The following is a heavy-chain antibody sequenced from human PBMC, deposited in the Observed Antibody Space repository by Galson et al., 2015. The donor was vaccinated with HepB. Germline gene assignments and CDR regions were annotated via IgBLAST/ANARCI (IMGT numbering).Heavy chain of an antibody. CDR2: TYFRAEWHT. J-gene: IGHJ6*02. CDR1: GDSATSNSAV. Sequence: CAISGDSATSNSAVWNWIRQSPSRGLEWLGRTYFRAEWHTDYEISVKSRININADISQNQFSLQLSSVTSDDTAVYYCAYGSDVWGQGTTVIVSS. CDR3: AYGSDV. D-gene: IGHD4-17*01. V-gene: IGHV6-1*01.